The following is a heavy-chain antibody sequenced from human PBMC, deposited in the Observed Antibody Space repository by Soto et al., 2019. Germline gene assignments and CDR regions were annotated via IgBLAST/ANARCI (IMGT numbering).Heavy chain of an antibody. CDR1: GGSISSSSYY. J-gene: IGHJ1*01. V-gene: IGHV4-39*01. CDR2: IYYSGST. Sequence: SETLSLTCTVSGGSISSSSYYWGWIRQPPGKGLEWIGSIYYSGSTYYNPSLKSRVTMSVDTSKNQFSLKLSSVTAADTAVYYCARSRVVAVTRSRVEYFQHWGQGTLVTVSS. D-gene: IGHD2-15*01. CDR3: ARSRVVAVTRSRVEYFQH.